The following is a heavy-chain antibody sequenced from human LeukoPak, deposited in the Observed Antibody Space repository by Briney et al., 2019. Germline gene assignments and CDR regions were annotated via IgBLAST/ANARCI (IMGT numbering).Heavy chain of an antibody. CDR3: TRDRIDIVVVPAAMGSDYYYYYMDV. Sequence: PGGSLRLSCTASGFTFGDYAMSWVRQAPGKGLEWVGFIRSKAYGGTTEYAASVKGRFTISRDDSKSIAYLQMNSLKTEDTAVYYCTRDRIDIVVVPAAMGSDYYYYYMDVWGKGTTVTISS. V-gene: IGHV3-49*04. J-gene: IGHJ6*03. D-gene: IGHD2-2*01. CDR2: IRSKAYGGTT. CDR1: GFTFGDYA.